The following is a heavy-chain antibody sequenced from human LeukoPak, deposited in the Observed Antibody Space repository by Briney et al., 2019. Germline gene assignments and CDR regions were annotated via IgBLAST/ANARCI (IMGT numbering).Heavy chain of an antibody. Sequence: GGSLRLPCAASGFTFSSNSMNWVRQAPGKGLEWVSSISSSSSYIYYADSVKGRFIISRDNAKNSLYLQMNSLRAEDTAVYYCARGCYYDSRRFYYFDYWGQGTLVTVSS. D-gene: IGHD3-22*01. J-gene: IGHJ4*02. CDR2: ISSSSSYI. CDR3: ARGCYYDSRRFYYFDY. V-gene: IGHV3-21*01. CDR1: GFTFSSNS.